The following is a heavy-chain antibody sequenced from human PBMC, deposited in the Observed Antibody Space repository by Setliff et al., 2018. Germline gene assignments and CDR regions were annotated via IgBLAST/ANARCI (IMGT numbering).Heavy chain of an antibody. CDR1: GGTFSSYA. Sequence: SVKVSCKASGGTFSSYAISWVRQAPGQGLEWMGRIIPIFGTANYAQKFQGRVTITADKSTSTAYMELSSLRSEDTAVYYCASLSLGFTIFGVVIIDPYFDYWGQGTQVTVSS. J-gene: IGHJ4*02. D-gene: IGHD3-3*01. CDR2: IIPIFGTA. CDR3: ASLSLGFTIFGVVIIDPYFDY. V-gene: IGHV1-69*06.